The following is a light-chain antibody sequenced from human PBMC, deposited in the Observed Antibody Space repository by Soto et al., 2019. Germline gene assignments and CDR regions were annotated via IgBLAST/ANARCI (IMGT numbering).Light chain of an antibody. Sequence: EVVLTQSPVTLSLSPGERATLSCRASQSFRGLLAWYQQKPGQAPRLLIYDAYNRATGIPPRFSGSGSGTDFTLTISSLQSEDFAVYYCQQYINWPRTFGQGTKVDIK. CDR3: QQYINWPRT. V-gene: IGKV3-11*01. CDR2: DAY. CDR1: QSFRGL. J-gene: IGKJ1*01.